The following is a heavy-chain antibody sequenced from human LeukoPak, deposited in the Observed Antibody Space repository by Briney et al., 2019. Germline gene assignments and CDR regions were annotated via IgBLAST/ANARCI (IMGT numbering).Heavy chain of an antibody. V-gene: IGHV3-48*01. Sequence: GGPLRPSCAASGFTFSSYSMNWVRQAPGKGLEWVSYISSSSSTIYHADSVKGRFTISRDNAKNSLYLQMNSLRAEDTAVYYCARDRWYGGGYYYYMDVWGKGTTVTVSS. CDR2: ISSSSSTI. D-gene: IGHD2-15*01. J-gene: IGHJ6*03. CDR1: GFTFSSYS. CDR3: ARDRWYGGGYYYYMDV.